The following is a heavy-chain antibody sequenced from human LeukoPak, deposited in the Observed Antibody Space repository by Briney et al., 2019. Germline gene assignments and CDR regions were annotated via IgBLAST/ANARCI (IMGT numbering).Heavy chain of an antibody. CDR1: GGSFSGYQ. CDR2: INHSGST. J-gene: IGHJ6*03. CDR3: ARGGGNYYYIDV. Sequence: ASETLSLTCAVYGGSFSGYQWSWIRQPPGKGLEWIGEINHSGSTNYNPSLKSRVTISVDTSKNQFSLKLSSVTAADTAVYYCARGGGNYYYIDVWGKGTTVTISS. V-gene: IGHV4-34*01.